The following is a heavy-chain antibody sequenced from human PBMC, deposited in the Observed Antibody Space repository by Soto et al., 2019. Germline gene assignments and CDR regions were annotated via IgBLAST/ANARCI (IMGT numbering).Heavy chain of an antibody. CDR1: GGSFSGYY. V-gene: IGHV4-34*01. D-gene: IGHD3-3*01. CDR3: ARGGPRITIFGVVIIGRGLSTNLAY. CDR2: INHSGST. J-gene: IGHJ4*02. Sequence: SETLSLTCAVYGGSFSGYYWSWIRQPPGKGLEWIGEINHSGSTNYNPSLKSRVTISVDTSKNQFSLKLSSVTAADTAVYYCARGGPRITIFGVVIIGRGLSTNLAYWGQGTLVTVSS.